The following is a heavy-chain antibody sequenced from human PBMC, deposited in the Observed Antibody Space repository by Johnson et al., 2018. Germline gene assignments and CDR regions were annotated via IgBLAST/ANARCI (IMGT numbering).Heavy chain of an antibody. CDR3: ARGRGTGSYSQAYLDH. CDR1: GGSISSYY. CDR2: MYHSGGA. V-gene: IGHV4-59*01. J-gene: IGHJ1*01. Sequence: QVQLQESGPGLVKPSDTLSLMCSVSGGSISSYYYHWIRQSPGKGLEWIGKMYHSGGATYNPSLNGRVTLSVDTSPNQFSLQLTSVTATDPAVYYCARGRGTGSYSQAYLDHWGQGTLVTVSS. D-gene: IGHD3-3*02.